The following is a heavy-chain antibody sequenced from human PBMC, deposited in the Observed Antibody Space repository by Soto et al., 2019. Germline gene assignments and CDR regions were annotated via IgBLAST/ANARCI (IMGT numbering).Heavy chain of an antibody. CDR1: GGTFSSYA. CDR2: IIPIFGTA. Sequence: ASVKVSCKASGGTFSSYAISWVRQAPGQGLEWMGGIIPIFGTANYAQKFQGRVTITADESTSTAYMELSSLRSEDTAVYYCARYTGYAEYFQHWGQGTLVTVSS. CDR3: ARYTGYAEYFQH. J-gene: IGHJ1*01. D-gene: IGHD1-1*01. V-gene: IGHV1-69*13.